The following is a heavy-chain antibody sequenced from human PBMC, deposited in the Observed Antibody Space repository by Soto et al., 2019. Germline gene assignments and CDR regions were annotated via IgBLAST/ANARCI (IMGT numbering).Heavy chain of an antibody. CDR3: AIPLLDAFDI. Sequence: SVKVSCKASGGTFSSYTISWVRQAPGQGLEWMGRIIPILGIANYAQKFQGRVTITRDTSASTAYMELSSLRSEDTAVYYCAIPLLDAFDIWGQGTMVTVSS. J-gene: IGHJ3*02. CDR2: IIPILGIA. CDR1: GGTFSSYT. V-gene: IGHV1-69*02.